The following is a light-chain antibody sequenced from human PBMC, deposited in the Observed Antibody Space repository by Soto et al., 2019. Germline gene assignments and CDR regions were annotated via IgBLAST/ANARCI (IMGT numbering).Light chain of an antibody. V-gene: IGKV1-39*01. CDR2: GAS. CDR3: QRTYNAPLT. Sequence: DVRMTQSPSSLSASVGDTITITCRASRTINTYLNWFQQKPGEPPRLLIYGASTLHDGVPSRFSGSGSGADFTLTISGLQPEDVATYYGQRTYNAPLTFGGGTKVDIK. J-gene: IGKJ4*01. CDR1: RTINTY.